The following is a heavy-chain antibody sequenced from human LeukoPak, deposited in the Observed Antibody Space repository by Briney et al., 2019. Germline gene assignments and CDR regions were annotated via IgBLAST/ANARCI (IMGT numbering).Heavy chain of an antibody. CDR3: ARDRLVSNFLGYYYYGMDV. V-gene: IGHV3-7*01. J-gene: IGHJ6*02. CDR1: GFTFSSYW. Sequence: PGGSLRLSCAASGFTFSSYWMSRVRQAPGKGLEWVDYIKQDGSEKYYVDSVKGRFTISRDNANNSLYLQMNSLRAEDTAVYYCARDRLVSNFLGYYYYGMDVWGQGTTVIVSS. CDR2: IKQDGSEK. D-gene: IGHD4-11*01.